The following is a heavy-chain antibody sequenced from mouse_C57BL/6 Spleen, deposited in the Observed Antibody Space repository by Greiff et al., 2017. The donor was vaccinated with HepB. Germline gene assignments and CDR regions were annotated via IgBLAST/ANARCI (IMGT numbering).Heavy chain of an antibody. Sequence: EVQVVESGAELVKPGASVKLSCTASGFNIKDYYMHWVKQRTEQGLEWIGRIDPEDGETKYAPKFQGKATITADTSSNTAYLQLSSLTSEDTAVYYCATYYYGSRYAMDYWGQGTSVTVSS. V-gene: IGHV14-2*01. J-gene: IGHJ4*01. CDR3: ATYYYGSRYAMDY. CDR2: IDPEDGET. D-gene: IGHD1-1*01. CDR1: GFNIKDYY.